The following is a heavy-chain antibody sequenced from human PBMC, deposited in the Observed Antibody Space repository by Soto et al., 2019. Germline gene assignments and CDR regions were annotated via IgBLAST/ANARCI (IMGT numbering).Heavy chain of an antibody. J-gene: IGHJ6*04. V-gene: IGHV4-31*03. D-gene: IGHD3-9*01. CDR2: VFYSGRT. Sequence: QVQLQESGPGLVKPSQTLSLTCTVSGGAISSGGYYWSWIRQGPGKGLEWIGYVFYSGRTYYNPSLQSRITISVDTSKNQFSLRLNSVTAADTAMYYCARVGYDILTGYLDVWDKGTTVTVSS. CDR3: ARVGYDILTGYLDV. CDR1: GGAISSGGYY.